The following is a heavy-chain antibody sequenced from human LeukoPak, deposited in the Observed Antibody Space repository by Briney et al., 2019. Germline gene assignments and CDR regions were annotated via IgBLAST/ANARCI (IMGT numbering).Heavy chain of an antibody. D-gene: IGHD6-19*01. J-gene: IGHJ5*02. CDR2: IIPILGIA. CDR1: GGTFSSYA. V-gene: IGHV1-69*04. CDR3: ASVLSGIAVAGSFDP. Sequence: ASVKVSCKASGGTFSSYAISWVRQAPGQGLEWMGRIIPILGIANYVQKFQGRVTITADKSTSTAYMELSSLRSEDTAVYYCASVLSGIAVAGSFDPWGQGTLVTVSS.